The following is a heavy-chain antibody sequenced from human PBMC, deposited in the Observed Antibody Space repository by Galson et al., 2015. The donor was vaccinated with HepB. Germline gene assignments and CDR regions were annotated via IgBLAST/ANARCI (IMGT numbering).Heavy chain of an antibody. CDR3: ARGGHYYDREG. J-gene: IGHJ4*02. CDR1: GFTVSSNY. CDR2: IYSGGST. Sequence: SLRLSCAASGFTVSSNYMSWVRQAPEKGLEWVSVIYSGGSTYYADPVKGRFTISRDNSKNTLYLQMNSLRAEDTAVYYCARGGHYYDREGWGQGTLVTVSS. V-gene: IGHV3-66*01. D-gene: IGHD3-22*01.